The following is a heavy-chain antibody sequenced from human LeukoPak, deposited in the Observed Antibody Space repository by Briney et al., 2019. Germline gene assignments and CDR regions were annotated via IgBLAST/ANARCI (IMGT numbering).Heavy chain of an antibody. CDR2: ISVSGNT. CDR3: ARSSFPAYGSGSSYFDY. Sequence: GGSLRLSCAASGFTLSSYAMSWVRQAPGKGLEWVSAISVSGNTYHADSVKGRFTISRDNAKNSLYLQMNSLRAEDTAVYYCARSSFPAYGSGSSYFDYWGQGTLVTVSS. J-gene: IGHJ4*02. D-gene: IGHD3-10*01. CDR1: GFTLSSYA. V-gene: IGHV3-23*01.